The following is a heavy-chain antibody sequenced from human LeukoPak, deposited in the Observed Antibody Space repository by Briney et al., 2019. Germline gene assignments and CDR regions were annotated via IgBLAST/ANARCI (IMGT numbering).Heavy chain of an antibody. V-gene: IGHV1-69*13. J-gene: IGHJ4*02. CDR2: IIPIFGTA. D-gene: IGHD3-22*01. CDR1: GGTFSSYA. CDR3: ARVAYYYDSGGVHPVYYFDY. Sequence: SVKVSCKASGGTFSSYAISWVRQAPGQGLEWMGGIIPIFGTANYAQKFQGRVTITADESTSTAYMELSSLRSEDTAVYYCARVAYYYDSGGVHPVYYFDYWGQGTLVTVPS.